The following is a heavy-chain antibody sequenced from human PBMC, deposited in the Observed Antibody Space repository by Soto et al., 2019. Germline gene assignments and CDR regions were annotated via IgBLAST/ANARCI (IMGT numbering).Heavy chain of an antibody. J-gene: IGHJ6*02. CDR1: GYTFTSYY. V-gene: IGHV1-46*01. CDR2: INPSGGST. D-gene: IGHD2-2*01. CDR3: ASSLGSQVVPAAAYYYYYGMGV. Sequence: ASVKVSCKASGYTFTSYYMHWVRQAPGQGLEWMGIINPSGGSTSYAQKFQGRVTMTRDTSTSTVYMELSSLRSEDTAVYYCASSLGSQVVPAAAYYYYYGMGVWGQGTTVTVSS.